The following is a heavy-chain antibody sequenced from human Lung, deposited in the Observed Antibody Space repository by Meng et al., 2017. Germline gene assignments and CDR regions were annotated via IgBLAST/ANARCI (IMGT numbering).Heavy chain of an antibody. Sequence: QVQLPEQGPRLVSSSGTLSLTGDVSVGHIRSSNGWSWFRQTPGKGLECIGEIYHSGSTNYNPSLKSRVTISVDKSKNQFSLKLSSVTAADTAVYYCARRGLWLDPQNFDYWGQGTLVTVSS. V-gene: IGHV4-4*02. J-gene: IGHJ4*02. CDR3: ARRGLWLDPQNFDY. CDR1: VGHIRSSNG. CDR2: IYHSGST. D-gene: IGHD6-19*01.